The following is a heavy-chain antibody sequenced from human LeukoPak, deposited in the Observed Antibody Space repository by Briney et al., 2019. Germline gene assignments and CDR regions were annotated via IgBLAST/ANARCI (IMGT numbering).Heavy chain of an antibody. CDR3: ARDATASSGWGYYYYGMDV. Sequence: PGGSLRLSCAASGFTFSAFGMNWVRQAPGKGLEWVSSISSSSSYIYYADSVKGRFTISRDNAKNSLYLQMNGLRAEDTAVYYCARDATASSGWGYYYYGMDVWGQGTTVTVSS. J-gene: IGHJ6*02. CDR1: GFTFSAFG. V-gene: IGHV3-21*01. CDR2: ISSSSSYI. D-gene: IGHD6-19*01.